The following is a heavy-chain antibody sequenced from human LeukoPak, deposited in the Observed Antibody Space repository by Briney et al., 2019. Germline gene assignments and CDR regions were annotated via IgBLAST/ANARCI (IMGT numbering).Heavy chain of an antibody. Sequence: HPGGSLRLSCAASGFTFSNYVIHWVRQAPGKGLEWVAVISANGGTKYYADSVKDRFTISRDNSKNTLYLQMNSLKPEDTAVYYCARDPVGGKPDYFDYWGQGTLVTVSS. V-gene: IGHV3-30*04. J-gene: IGHJ4*02. CDR3: ARDPVGGKPDYFDY. CDR1: GFTFSNYV. CDR2: ISANGGTK. D-gene: IGHD6-19*01.